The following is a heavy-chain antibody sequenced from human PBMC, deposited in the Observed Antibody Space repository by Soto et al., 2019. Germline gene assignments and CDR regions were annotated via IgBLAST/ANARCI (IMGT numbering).Heavy chain of an antibody. J-gene: IGHJ6*02. V-gene: IGHV4-34*01. D-gene: IGHD6-19*01. CDR1: GGSFSFYY. Sequence: PSETLSLTCTVYGGSFSFYYWTWIRQPPGKGLEWIGEISHRGSTNYNPSLKSRVTISVDTSKNQFALKLKSVTAADTSLYYCARGAFSSRGMDVWGQGTTVTVSS. CDR3: ARGAFSSRGMDV. CDR2: ISHRGST.